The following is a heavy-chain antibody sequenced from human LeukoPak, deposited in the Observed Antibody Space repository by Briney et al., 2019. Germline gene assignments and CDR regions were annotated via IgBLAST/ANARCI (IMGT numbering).Heavy chain of an antibody. Sequence: GGSLRLSCAASGFTFSSYGMHWVRQAPGKGLEWVAVIWYGGSNKYYADSVKGRFTISRDNSKNTLYLQMNSLRAEDTAVYYCAKDQRVSTSSWYRDYYYYYGMDVWGQGTTVTVSS. D-gene: IGHD6-13*01. V-gene: IGHV3-30*02. J-gene: IGHJ6*02. CDR2: IWYGGSNK. CDR1: GFTFSSYG. CDR3: AKDQRVSTSSWYRDYYYYYGMDV.